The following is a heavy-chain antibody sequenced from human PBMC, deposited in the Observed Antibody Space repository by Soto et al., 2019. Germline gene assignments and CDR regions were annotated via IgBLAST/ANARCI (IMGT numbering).Heavy chain of an antibody. V-gene: IGHV1-69*13. J-gene: IGHJ6*02. D-gene: IGHD6-13*01. CDR1: GGTFSSYA. Sequence: GASVKVSCKASGGTFSSYAISWVRQAPGQGLEWMGGIIPIFGTATYAQKFQGRVTITADEPTSTAYMELSSLRSEDTAVYYCARDRWSSLGMDVWGQGTTVTVSS. CDR3: ARDRWSSLGMDV. CDR2: IIPIFGTA.